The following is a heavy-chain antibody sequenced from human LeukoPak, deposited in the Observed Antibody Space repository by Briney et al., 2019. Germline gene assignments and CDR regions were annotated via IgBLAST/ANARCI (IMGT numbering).Heavy chain of an antibody. CDR2: VSGSGGAT. CDR1: GFTFSSYA. Sequence: PGGSLRLSCAASGFTFSSYAMDWVRQAPGRGLEWVSAVSGSGGATYYADSVQGRFTISRDNSKNTQYLQMNSLRAEDTALYYCARKAVPTSGYDYWGQGILVTVSS. CDR3: ARKAVPTSGYDY. J-gene: IGHJ4*02. D-gene: IGHD5-18*01. V-gene: IGHV3-23*01.